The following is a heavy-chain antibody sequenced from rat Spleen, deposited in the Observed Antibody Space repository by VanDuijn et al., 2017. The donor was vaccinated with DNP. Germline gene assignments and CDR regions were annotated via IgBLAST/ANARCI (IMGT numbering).Heavy chain of an antibody. Sequence: EVQLQESGPGLVKPSQSLSLTCSVTGYSITSNYWGWIRKFPGNKMEWIGHISYSGSTSYNPSLKSRISITRDTSKNQFFLQLNSVTTEDTATYYCASSPTEAHRPFAYWGQGTLVTVSS. CDR1: GYSITSNY. V-gene: IGHV3-1*01. CDR3: ASSPTEAHRPFAY. D-gene: IGHD1-11*01. CDR2: ISYSGST. J-gene: IGHJ3*01.